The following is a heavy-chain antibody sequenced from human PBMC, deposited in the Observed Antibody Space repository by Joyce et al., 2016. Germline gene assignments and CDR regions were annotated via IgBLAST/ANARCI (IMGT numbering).Heavy chain of an antibody. Sequence: EVQLLESGGGLVQPGGSLRLSCAASGFTFSSFAMSWVRQARGKGLEWVSAISGSGSSTDYADSVKGRFTISRDNSKNTLYLQMNSLRAEDTAVYYCANAVTGYYYYYYGMDVWGQGTTVTVSS. D-gene: IGHD4-11*01. J-gene: IGHJ6*02. V-gene: IGHV3-23*01. CDR1: GFTFSSFA. CDR3: ANAVTGYYYYYYGMDV. CDR2: ISGSGSST.